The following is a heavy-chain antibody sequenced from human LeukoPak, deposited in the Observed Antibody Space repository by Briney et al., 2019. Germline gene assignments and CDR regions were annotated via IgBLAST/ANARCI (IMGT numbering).Heavy chain of an antibody. J-gene: IGHJ4*02. V-gene: IGHV3-23*01. CDR2: TSGSGGNT. D-gene: IGHD2-15*01. Sequence: PGGSLRLSCAASGFTFTNYAMNWVRQAPGKGLEWVSGTSGSGGNTYYADSVRGRFTLSRDNAKNTLHLQMNSLRADDTAVYYCAKTSGILLVPAAFDYWGQGTLVTVSS. CDR1: GFTFTNYA. CDR3: AKTSGILLVPAAFDY.